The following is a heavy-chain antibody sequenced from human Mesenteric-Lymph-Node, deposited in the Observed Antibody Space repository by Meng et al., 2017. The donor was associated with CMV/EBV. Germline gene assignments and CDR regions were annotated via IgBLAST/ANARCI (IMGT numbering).Heavy chain of an antibody. Sequence: GESLKISCAASGFTFSSYAMHWVRQAPGKGLEWVAVISYDGSNKYYADSVRGRFPISRDNSKNTLYLQMNSLRAEDTAVYYCARAGGSGWYIDYWGQGTLVTVSS. J-gene: IGHJ4*02. CDR2: ISYDGSNK. V-gene: IGHV3-30*04. D-gene: IGHD6-13*01. CDR1: GFTFSSYA. CDR3: ARAGGSGWYIDY.